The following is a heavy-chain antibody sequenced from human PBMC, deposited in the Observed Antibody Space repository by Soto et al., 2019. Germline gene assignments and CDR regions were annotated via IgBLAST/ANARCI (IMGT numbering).Heavy chain of an antibody. Sequence: PGGSLRLSCAASGVTFSCYSMNWVRREPGKELELVTTSISSSGYICYADSVKSRFTIARDNAKDSLYLQMNSLRAEDTAVYYCARENYSNIYFDYWGQGALDTVSS. CDR2: SISSSGYI. D-gene: IGHD6-13*01. CDR1: GVTFSCYS. V-gene: IGHV3-21*01. J-gene: IGHJ4*02. CDR3: ARENYSNIYFDY.